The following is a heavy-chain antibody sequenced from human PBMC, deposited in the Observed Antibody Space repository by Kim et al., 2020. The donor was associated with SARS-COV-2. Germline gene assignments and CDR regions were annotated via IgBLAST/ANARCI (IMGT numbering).Heavy chain of an antibody. D-gene: IGHD5-18*01. CDR2: IKRKADGGTT. V-gene: IGHV3-15*01. Sequence: GGSLRLSCVASGFTFSNAWMSWVRQAPGKGLEWVGRIKRKADGGTTEYAAPVKGRFTISRDDSKSTRYLQMNSLKNEDTGVYYSTTPDNTAIDYWGQGTLVTVSS. CDR1: GFTFSNAW. CDR3: TTPDNTAIDY. J-gene: IGHJ4*02.